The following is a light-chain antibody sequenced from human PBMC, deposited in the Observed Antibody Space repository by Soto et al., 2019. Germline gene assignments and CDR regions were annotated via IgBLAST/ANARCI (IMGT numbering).Light chain of an antibody. CDR1: QIISSAY. Sequence: EIVLTQSPGTLSLSPGDRATLSCRASQIISSAYLAWYQQRPGQAPRLLIYASSNRATGIPDRFSGSGSGTDFTLTISSLEPEDFAVYYCQQCDDSLPWTFGQGTKVEMK. CDR3: QQCDDSLPWT. CDR2: ASS. V-gene: IGKV3-20*01. J-gene: IGKJ1*01.